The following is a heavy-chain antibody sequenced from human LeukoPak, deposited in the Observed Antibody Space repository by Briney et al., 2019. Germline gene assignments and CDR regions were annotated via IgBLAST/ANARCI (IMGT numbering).Heavy chain of an antibody. CDR3: AKSNGYGLVDI. V-gene: IGHV4-4*07. J-gene: IGHJ3*02. Sequence: PSETLSLTCTVSGGSISPYYWSFIRQPAGKGLEWIGRISTSGSSKYNPSLESRVTMSVDTSRNQFSLNLNSVTAADTAVYYCAKSNGYGLVDIWGQGTMVTVSS. CDR2: ISTSGSS. D-gene: IGHD3-10*01. CDR1: GGSISPYY.